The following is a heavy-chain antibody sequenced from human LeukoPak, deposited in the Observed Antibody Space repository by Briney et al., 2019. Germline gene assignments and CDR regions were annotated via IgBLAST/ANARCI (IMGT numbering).Heavy chain of an antibody. CDR2: ITWNGGST. V-gene: IGHV3-20*04. CDR1: GFTFDDHG. D-gene: IGHD4-23*01. Sequence: GGSLRLSCAASGFTFDDHGMSWVRQVPWKGLEWVSGITWNGGSTGYVDSVEGRFTISRDNAKNSLYLQMNSLRAEDTALYYCARDRGITVADAFDIWGQGTMVTVSS. J-gene: IGHJ3*02. CDR3: ARDRGITVADAFDI.